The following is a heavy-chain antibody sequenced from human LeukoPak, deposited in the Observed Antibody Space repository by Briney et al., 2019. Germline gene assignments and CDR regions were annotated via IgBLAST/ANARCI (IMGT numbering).Heavy chain of an antibody. V-gene: IGHV1-18*01. J-gene: IGHJ4*02. CDR2: ISAYNGHT. D-gene: IGHD3-10*01. Sequence: ASVKVSCKASGYTFTSYGISWVRQAPGQGLEWMGWISAYNGHTNYAQNLQGRVTMTTDTSTSTAYMELRSLRSDDTAVYYCALDDRSSGSYNFDYWGQGTLVTVSS. CDR3: ALDDRSSGSYNFDY. CDR1: GYTFTSYG.